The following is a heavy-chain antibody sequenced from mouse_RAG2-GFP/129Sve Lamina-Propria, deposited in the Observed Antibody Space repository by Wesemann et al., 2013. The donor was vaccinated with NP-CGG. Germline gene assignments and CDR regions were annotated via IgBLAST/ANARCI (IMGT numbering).Heavy chain of an antibody. CDR1: GYTFTSYW. CDR3: ASLWSFDY. V-gene: IGHV1-69*01. D-gene: IGHD1-1*02. Sequence: QVQLQQPGAELVMPGASVKLSCKASGYTFTSYWMHWVKQRPGQGLEWIGEIDPSDSYTNYNQKFKGKATLTVDKSSSTAYMQLSSLTSEDTAVYYCASLWSFDYWGQGTTLTVSS. J-gene: IGHJ2*01. CDR2: IDPSDSYT.